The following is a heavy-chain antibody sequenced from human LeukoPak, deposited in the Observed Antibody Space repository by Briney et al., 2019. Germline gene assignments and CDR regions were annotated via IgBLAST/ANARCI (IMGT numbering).Heavy chain of an antibody. CDR1: GGSISNTDSY. V-gene: IGHV4-30-4*01. Sequence: SQTLSLTCTVSGGSISNTDSYWNWIRRPPGKGLEWIGFISYSGNTYSTPSLESRLTISIDTAKNQLSLSLSSVTAADTAVYFCAREIVSSYYYNGMDVWGQGTTVTVSS. CDR2: ISYSGNT. CDR3: AREIVSSYYYNGMDV. D-gene: IGHD5/OR15-5a*01. J-gene: IGHJ6*02.